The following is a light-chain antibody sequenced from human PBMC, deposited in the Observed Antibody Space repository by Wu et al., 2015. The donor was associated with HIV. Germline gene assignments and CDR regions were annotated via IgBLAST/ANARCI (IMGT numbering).Light chain of an antibody. Sequence: DIQLTQSPSFLSASIGDRVTISCRASQGIRSSLAWYQQRSGQVPKLLIFSASTLQHGVPSRFSGGGSGTDFTLTISSLQPEDFATYYCQQSYSTPYTFGQGTKLEIK. J-gene: IGKJ2*01. CDR3: QQSYSTPYT. CDR2: SAS. V-gene: IGKV1-39*01. CDR1: QGIRSS.